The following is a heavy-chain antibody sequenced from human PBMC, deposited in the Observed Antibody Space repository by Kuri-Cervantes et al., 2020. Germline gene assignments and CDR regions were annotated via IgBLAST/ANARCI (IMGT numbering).Heavy chain of an antibody. CDR1: GFTFDDYA. J-gene: IGHJ4*02. CDR3: AKDMEITY. CDR2: ISWNSGSI. Sequence: SLKISCAASGFTFDDYAMHWVRQAPGKGLEWVSGISWNSGSIGYADSVKGRFTISRDNAKNSLYLQMNSLRAEDTATYYCAKDMEITYWGQGTLVTVSS. D-gene: IGHD1-1*01. V-gene: IGHV3-9*01.